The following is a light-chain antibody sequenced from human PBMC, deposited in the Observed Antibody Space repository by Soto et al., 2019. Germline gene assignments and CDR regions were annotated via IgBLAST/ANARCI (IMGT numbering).Light chain of an antibody. J-gene: IGKJ5*01. Sequence: EIVMTQSPDTLSVSPGERATLSCRASQSVFSSLAWYQQKPGQAPRLLIYGAATRATGIPARFSGSGSGTEFTLTISSLEPEDFAVYYCQQRSNWPPITFGQGTRLEIK. CDR2: GAA. V-gene: IGKV3-15*01. CDR1: QSVFSS. CDR3: QQRSNWPPIT.